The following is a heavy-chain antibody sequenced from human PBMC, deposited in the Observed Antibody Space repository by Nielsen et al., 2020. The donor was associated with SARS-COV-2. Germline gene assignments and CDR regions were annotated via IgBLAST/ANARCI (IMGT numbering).Heavy chain of an antibody. Sequence: GESLKISCAASGFTFSNAWMSWVRQAPGKGLEWVGRIKSKTDGGTTDYAAPVKGRFTISRDDSKNTLYLQMNSLKTEDTAVYYCTTDAVPGITMVRGAGDFDYWGQGTLVTVSS. CDR2: IKSKTDGGTT. V-gene: IGHV3-15*01. CDR1: GFTFSNAW. J-gene: IGHJ4*02. D-gene: IGHD3-10*01. CDR3: TTDAVPGITMVRGAGDFDY.